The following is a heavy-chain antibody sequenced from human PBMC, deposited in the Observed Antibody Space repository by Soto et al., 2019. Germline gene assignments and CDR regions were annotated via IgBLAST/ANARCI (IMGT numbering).Heavy chain of an antibody. Sequence: SVKVSCKASGGTFSSYAISWVRQAPGQGLEWMGGIIPIFGTANYAQKFQGRVTITADESTSTAYMELSSLRDEDTAVYYCAREFWPLNWFDPWGQGTLVTISS. CDR2: IIPIFGTA. CDR3: AREFWPLNWFDP. J-gene: IGHJ5*02. CDR1: GGTFSSYA. V-gene: IGHV1-69*13. D-gene: IGHD3-3*01.